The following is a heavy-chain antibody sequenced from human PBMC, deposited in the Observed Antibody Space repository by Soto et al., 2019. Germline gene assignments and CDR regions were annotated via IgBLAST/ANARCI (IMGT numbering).Heavy chain of an antibody. CDR1: GGSISSYY. J-gene: IGHJ4*02. Sequence: SETLSLTCTVSGGSISSYYWSWIRQPAGKGLEWIGRIYTSGSTNYNPSLKSRVTMSADTSKNQFSLRLTSVTSADTAVYYCARGGSYGDFFDYWGQGAQVTVSS. D-gene: IGHD4-17*01. CDR2: IYTSGST. V-gene: IGHV4-4*07. CDR3: ARGGSYGDFFDY.